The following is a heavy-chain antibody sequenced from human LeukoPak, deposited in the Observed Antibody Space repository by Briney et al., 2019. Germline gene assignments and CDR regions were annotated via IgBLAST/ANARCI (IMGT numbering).Heavy chain of an antibody. D-gene: IGHD6-19*01. Sequence: SETLSLTCTVSGVSISSSSYYWGWIRQPPGKGLEWIGSIYYSGSTYYNPSLKSRVTISVDTSKNQFSLKLSSVTAADTAVYYCARLEAVAGTLIDYWGQGTLVTVSS. CDR3: ARLEAVAGTLIDY. V-gene: IGHV4-39*01. CDR2: IYYSGST. CDR1: GVSISSSSYY. J-gene: IGHJ4*02.